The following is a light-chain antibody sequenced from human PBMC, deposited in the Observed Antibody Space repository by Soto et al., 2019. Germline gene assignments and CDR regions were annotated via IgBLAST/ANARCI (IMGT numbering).Light chain of an antibody. V-gene: IGKV3-11*01. CDR3: QQCGNWPRT. CDR2: GAS. J-gene: IGKJ4*01. Sequence: EIVLTQSPATLSLSPRGRATLSCRASQSVGLSLAWYQQKPGQAPRLLIYGASNRATGIPARFSGSGSGTDFTLTISSLQPEDFAVYYCQQCGNWPRTFGGGTKVDIK. CDR1: QSVGLS.